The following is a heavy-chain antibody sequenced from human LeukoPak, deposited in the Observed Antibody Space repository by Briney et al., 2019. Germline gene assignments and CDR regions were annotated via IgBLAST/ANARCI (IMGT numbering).Heavy chain of an antibody. CDR3: AGVVAANDAFDI. Sequence: PGGSLRLSCAASGFTFSSYAMHWVRQAPGKGLEWVAVISYDGSNKYYADSVKGRFTISRDNSKNTLYLQMNSLRAEDTAVYYCAGVVAANDAFDIWGQGTMVTVSS. D-gene: IGHD2-15*01. CDR2: ISYDGSNK. V-gene: IGHV3-30-3*01. CDR1: GFTFSSYA. J-gene: IGHJ3*02.